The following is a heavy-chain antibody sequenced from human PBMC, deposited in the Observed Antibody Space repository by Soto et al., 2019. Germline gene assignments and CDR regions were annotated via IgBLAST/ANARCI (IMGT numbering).Heavy chain of an antibody. J-gene: IGHJ4*02. V-gene: IGHV4-59*01. CDR1: GGSISSYS. D-gene: IGHD2-15*01. CDR2: IDYSGST. Sequence: QVQLQESGPGLVKPSETLSLTCSVSGGSISSYSWTWIRQPPGKGLEYIGDIDYSGSTNYSPSLRSRATISLDTSKKQFSLKLTSVTAADTAVFYCARAPCSGGSCYFWDYWGQGTLVTVSP. CDR3: ARAPCSGGSCYFWDY.